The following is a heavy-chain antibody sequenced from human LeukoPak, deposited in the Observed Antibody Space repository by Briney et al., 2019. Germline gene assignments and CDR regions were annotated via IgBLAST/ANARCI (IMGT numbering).Heavy chain of an antibody. Sequence: AGGPLRLSCAASGFTFSSYSMNWVRQAPGKGLEWVSSISSSSSYIYYADSVKGRFTISRDNAKNSLYLQMNSLRAEDTAVYYCARKFDFWSGYYLAFDYWGQGTLVTVSS. J-gene: IGHJ4*02. CDR1: GFTFSSYS. CDR2: ISSSSSYI. V-gene: IGHV3-21*01. CDR3: ARKFDFWSGYYLAFDY. D-gene: IGHD3-3*01.